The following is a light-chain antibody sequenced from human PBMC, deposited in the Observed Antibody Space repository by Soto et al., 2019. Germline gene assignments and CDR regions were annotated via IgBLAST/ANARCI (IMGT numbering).Light chain of an antibody. CDR2: EAA. J-gene: IGLJ2*01. V-gene: IGLV2-14*01. Sequence: QSALTQPASVSGSPGQSITISCTGTSSDTTDFYSVSWYQQHPGQAPKLVIYEAANRPSGVSSRFSGSKSDNTASLTIYGLQADDEADYYCSSYSISAGLVLFGGGTKVTVL. CDR1: SSDTTDFYS. CDR3: SSYSISAGLVL.